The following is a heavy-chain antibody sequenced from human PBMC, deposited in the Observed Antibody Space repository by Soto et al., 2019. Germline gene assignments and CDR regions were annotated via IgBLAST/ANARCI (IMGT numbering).Heavy chain of an antibody. D-gene: IGHD3-3*01. Sequence: PGKGLEWIGSIYYSVSTYYNPSLKSRVTISVDKSKNQFSLKLSSVTAADTAVYYCARAGSRYDFFFKEEEGIRDL. J-gene: IGHJ2*01. V-gene: IGHV4-39*07. CDR3: ARAGSRYDFFFKEEEGIRDL. CDR2: IYYSVST.